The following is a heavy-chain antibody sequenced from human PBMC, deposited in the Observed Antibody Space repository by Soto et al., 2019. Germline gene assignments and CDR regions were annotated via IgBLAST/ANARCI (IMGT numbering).Heavy chain of an antibody. D-gene: IGHD3-22*01. J-gene: IGHJ3*02. CDR3: ARQLYYYDSRGDHDALDI. CDR1: GYTFTSYD. Sequence: QVQLVQSGAEVKKPGASVKVSCKASGYTFTSYDINWVRQATGQGLEWMGWMNTNSGNTGYAQKFQGRVTMTRNTTIRTAYMELSSLRSEDTAVYYCARQLYYYDSRGDHDALDIWGQGTMVTVSS. CDR2: MNTNSGNT. V-gene: IGHV1-8*01.